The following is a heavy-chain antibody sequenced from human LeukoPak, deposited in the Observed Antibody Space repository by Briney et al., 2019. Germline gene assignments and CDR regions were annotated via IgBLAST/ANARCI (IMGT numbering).Heavy chain of an antibody. D-gene: IGHD2-15*01. Sequence: GGSLRLSCAASGFTFSSHRMTWVRQAPGKGLEWVANIKEDGSETYYVVSVKGRFTISRDNAKNSLYLQMNSLRAEDTAVYYCARFDCSGGSCYSTYYYYGMDVWGQGTTVTVSS. J-gene: IGHJ6*02. CDR1: GFTFSSHR. CDR2: IKEDGSET. CDR3: ARFDCSGGSCYSTYYYYGMDV. V-gene: IGHV3-7*01.